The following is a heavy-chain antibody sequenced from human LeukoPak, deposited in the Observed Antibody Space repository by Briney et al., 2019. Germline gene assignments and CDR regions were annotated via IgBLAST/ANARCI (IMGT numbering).Heavy chain of an antibody. CDR1: GFTFSSYS. D-gene: IGHD3-16*02. J-gene: IGHJ4*02. Sequence: GGSLRLSCAASGFTFSSYSMNWVRQAPGKGLEWVSSISSSSYIYYADSVKGRFTISRDNAKNSLYLQMNSLRAEDTAVYYCAREKGDDYVWGSYRYIDYWGQGTLVTVSS. V-gene: IGHV3-21*01. CDR2: ISSSSYI. CDR3: AREKGDDYVWGSYRYIDY.